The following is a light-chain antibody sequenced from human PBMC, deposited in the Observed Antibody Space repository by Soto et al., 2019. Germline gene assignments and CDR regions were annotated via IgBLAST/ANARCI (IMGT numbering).Light chain of an antibody. J-gene: IGLJ1*01. CDR3: SSFTTSSTYV. V-gene: IGLV2-14*03. CDR1: SSDVSSYNY. CDR2: DVS. Sequence: QSVLTQPASVSGSPGQSITISCTGTSSDVSSYNYASWYQQHPGKAPKLIIYDVSDRPSGVSNRFSGSKSGNTASLTISGLQAEDEADYYCSSFTTSSTYVFGTGTKVTVL.